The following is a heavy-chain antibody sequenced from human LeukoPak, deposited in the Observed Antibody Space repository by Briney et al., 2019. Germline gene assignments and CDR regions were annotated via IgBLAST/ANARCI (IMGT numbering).Heavy chain of an antibody. CDR1: GGSISSYY. D-gene: IGHD3-16*01. J-gene: IGHJ4*02. CDR3: ARRSMITSVVDY. CDR2: IYYSGST. V-gene: IGHV4-59*08. Sequence: SETLSLTCTVSGGSISSYYWSWIRQPPGKGLEWTGYIYYSGSTNYNPSLKSRVTISVDTSKNQFSLKLSSVPAADTAVYYCARRSMITSVVDYWGQGTLVTVSS.